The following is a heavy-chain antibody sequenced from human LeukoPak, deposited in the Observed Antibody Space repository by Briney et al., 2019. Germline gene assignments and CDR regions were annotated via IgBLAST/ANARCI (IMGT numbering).Heavy chain of an antibody. CDR1: GFTFDDYS. D-gene: IGHD6-13*01. V-gene: IGHV3-48*01. Sequence: PGGSLRLSCAASGFTFDDYSMNWVRQAPGKGLERVSFISSSSSTMYYADSVEGRFTISRDNAKNSVYLQMNSLRAEDTAVYYCARDGGSSWYGAFDIWAKGQWSPSLQ. CDR2: ISSSSSTM. CDR3: ARDGGSSWYGAFDI. J-gene: IGHJ3*02.